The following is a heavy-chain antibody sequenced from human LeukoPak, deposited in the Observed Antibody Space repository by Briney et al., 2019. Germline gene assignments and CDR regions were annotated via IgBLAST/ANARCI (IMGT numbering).Heavy chain of an antibody. CDR1: GFTFSSYA. CDR2: ISGSGGST. CDR3: AKGDRITMIVVVIQSFDY. V-gene: IGHV3-23*01. D-gene: IGHD3-22*01. J-gene: IGHJ4*02. Sequence: PGGSLRLSCAASGFTFSSYAMSWLRQAPGKGPEWVSAISGSGGSTYYADSVKGRFTISRDNSKNTLYLQMNSLRAEDTAVYYCAKGDRITMIVVVIQSFDYWGQGTLVTVSS.